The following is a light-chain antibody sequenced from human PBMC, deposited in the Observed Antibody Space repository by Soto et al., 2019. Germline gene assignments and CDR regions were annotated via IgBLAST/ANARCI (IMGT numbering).Light chain of an antibody. CDR1: NIGSKG. CDR3: QVWDSTTDHRV. Sequence: SYELTQPPSVSVAPGKTASITCGGNNIGSKGVHWYQQKPGQAPVLVIYYDSARPSGIPERFSGSNSGNTAALTISRVEAGDEADYYCQVWDSTTDHRVFGTGTKLTVL. V-gene: IGLV3-21*04. J-gene: IGLJ1*01. CDR2: YDS.